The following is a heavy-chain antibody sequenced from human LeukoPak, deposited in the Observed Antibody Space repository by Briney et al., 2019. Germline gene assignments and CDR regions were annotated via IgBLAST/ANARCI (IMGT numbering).Heavy chain of an antibody. J-gene: IGHJ4*02. CDR3: ARAISDSTGYYAYYFDS. CDR2: IYSGGST. Sequence: GGSLRLSCAASGFTVSSNYMSWVRQAPGKGLEWVSVIYSGGSTYYADSVKGRFTISRDNSKNTLYLQMNSLRAEDTAVYYCARAISDSTGYYAYYFDSWGQGTLVTVSS. D-gene: IGHD3-22*01. CDR1: GFTVSSNY. V-gene: IGHV3-66*01.